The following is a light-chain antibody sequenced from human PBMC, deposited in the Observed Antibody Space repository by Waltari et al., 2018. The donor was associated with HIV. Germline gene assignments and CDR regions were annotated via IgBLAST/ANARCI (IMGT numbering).Light chain of an antibody. Sequence: QSVLTQPPSASGSLGQSVTISCTGSSSDIGAYDSVSWFQQHPNNAPKLLLYEVSKRPSGVPDRFSGSRSGETAFLSVSGLQPDDTAAYFCSSYGDNIRVLFGGGTNLTVL. CDR3: SSYGDNIRVL. CDR1: SSDIGAYDS. V-gene: IGLV2-8*01. J-gene: IGLJ2*01. CDR2: EVS.